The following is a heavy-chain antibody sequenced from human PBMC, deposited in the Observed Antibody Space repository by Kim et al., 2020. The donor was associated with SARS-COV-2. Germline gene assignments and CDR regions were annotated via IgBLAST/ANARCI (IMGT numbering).Heavy chain of an antibody. J-gene: IGHJ4*02. Sequence: GGSLRLSCAASGFTFSSYWMHWVRQGPGKGLMWVSRINNDGSDTIYADSVKGRFTISRDNAKNTVYLQINNLRVDDTAIYYCARGNFGVRGGGYWGQGTLVTVSS. CDR3: ARGNFGVRGGGY. D-gene: IGHD3-3*01. CDR1: GFTFSSYW. V-gene: IGHV3-74*01. CDR2: INNDGSDT.